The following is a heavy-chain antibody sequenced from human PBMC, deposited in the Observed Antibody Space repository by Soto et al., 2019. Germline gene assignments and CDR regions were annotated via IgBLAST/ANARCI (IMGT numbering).Heavy chain of an antibody. CDR3: ARDRELVTTVVFDY. CDR2: IIPIFGTA. V-gene: IGHV1-69*12. Sequence: QVQLVQSGAEVTKPGSSVKVSCKASGGTFSSYAISWVRQAPGQGLEWMGGIIPIFGTANYAQKFQGRVASTAYESASTGYMELSSRRSEGTAVYYCARDRELVTTVVFDYWGQGTLVTVSS. J-gene: IGHJ4*02. CDR1: GGTFSSYA. D-gene: IGHD4-17*01.